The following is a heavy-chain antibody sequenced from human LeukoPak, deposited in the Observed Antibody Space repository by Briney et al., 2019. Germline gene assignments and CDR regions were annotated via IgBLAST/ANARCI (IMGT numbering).Heavy chain of an antibody. Sequence: GGSLRLSCAASGFTFGSYAMHWVRQAPGKGLEWVAVISYDGSNKYYADSVKGRFTISRDNSKNTLYLQMNSLRAEDTAVYYCARPIRFSEWLSPGGYFDYWGQGTLVTVSS. J-gene: IGHJ4*02. D-gene: IGHD3-3*01. CDR1: GFTFGSYA. CDR2: ISYDGSNK. V-gene: IGHV3-30-3*01. CDR3: ARPIRFSEWLSPGGYFDY.